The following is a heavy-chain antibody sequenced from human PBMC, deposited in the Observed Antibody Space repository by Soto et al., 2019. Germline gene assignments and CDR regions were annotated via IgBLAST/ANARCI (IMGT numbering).Heavy chain of an antibody. CDR3: AHLTTGGFYFDY. J-gene: IGHJ4*02. V-gene: IGHV2-5*02. Sequence: QITLKESGPTLVKPTQTLTLTCTFSGFSLRNSGVGVGWIRQPPGKALEWLALIYWDDDKRYSPSLKSRLTITKDTSKYQVVLTMTNMHPVDTATYYCAHLTTGGFYFDYWGQGTLVTVSS. D-gene: IGHD4-17*01. CDR1: GFSLRNSGVG. CDR2: IYWDDDK.